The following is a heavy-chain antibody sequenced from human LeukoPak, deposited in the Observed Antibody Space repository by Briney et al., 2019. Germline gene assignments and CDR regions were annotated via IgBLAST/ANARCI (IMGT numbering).Heavy chain of an antibody. V-gene: IGHV1-69*06. J-gene: IGHJ5*02. D-gene: IGHD4-17*01. CDR2: IIPIFGTA. CDR1: GGTFSSYA. CDR3: ARDRDRDYGDYGWFDP. Sequence: GASVKVSCKASGGTFSSYAISWVRQAPGQGLEWMGGIIPIFGTANYAQKFQGRVTITADKSTSTAYMELSSLRSEDTAVYYCARDRDRDYGDYGWFDPWGQGTLVTVSS.